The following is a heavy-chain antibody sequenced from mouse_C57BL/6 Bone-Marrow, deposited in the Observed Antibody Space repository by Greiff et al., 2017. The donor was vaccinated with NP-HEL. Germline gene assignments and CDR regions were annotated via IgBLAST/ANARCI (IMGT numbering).Heavy chain of an antibody. V-gene: IGHV5-4*01. CDR3: ARYDYLDY. J-gene: IGHJ2*01. D-gene: IGHD2-3*01. CDR1: GFTFSSYA. Sequence: EVHLVESGGGLVKPGGSLKLSCAASGFTFSSYAMSWVRQTPEKRLEWVATISDGGSYTYYPDNVEGRFTISRDNAKNNLYLQMSHLKSEDTAMYYCARYDYLDYWGQGTTLTVSS. CDR2: ISDGGSYT.